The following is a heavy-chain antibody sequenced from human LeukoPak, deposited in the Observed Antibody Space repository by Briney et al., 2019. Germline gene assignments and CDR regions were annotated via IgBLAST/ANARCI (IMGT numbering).Heavy chain of an antibody. V-gene: IGHV5-51*01. D-gene: IGHD3-10*01. CDR1: GYNFYTYW. CDR2: IYPDDSDT. Sequence: ESLKISCKGSGYNFYTYWNAWGGQMPGKGLEWMGIIYPDDSDTRYSPSFQGQVTISADKSIDTAYLQWRSLKASDTGMYYCVRQSLGEFKYWGQGTLVTVSS. J-gene: IGHJ4*02. CDR3: VRQSLGEFKY.